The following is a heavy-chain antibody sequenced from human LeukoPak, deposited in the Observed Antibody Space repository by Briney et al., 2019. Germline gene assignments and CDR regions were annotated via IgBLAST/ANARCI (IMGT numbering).Heavy chain of an antibody. J-gene: IGHJ5*02. CDR1: GGTFSSYA. CDR2: IIPIFGTA. Sequence: GASVKVSCKASGGTFSSYAISWVRQAPGQGLEWMGGIIPIFGTANYAQKFQGRVTITADESTSTAYMELRSLRSDDTAVYYCARARLEQQLADNWFDPWGQGTLVTVSS. V-gene: IGHV1-69*13. D-gene: IGHD6-13*01. CDR3: ARARLEQQLADNWFDP.